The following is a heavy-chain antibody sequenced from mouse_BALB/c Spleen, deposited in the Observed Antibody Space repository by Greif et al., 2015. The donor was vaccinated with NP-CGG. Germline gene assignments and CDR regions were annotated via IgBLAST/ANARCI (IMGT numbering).Heavy chain of an antibody. V-gene: IGHV5-17*02. J-gene: IGHJ2*01. CDR1: GFTFSSFG. Sequence: EVKVVESGGGLVQPGGSRKLSCAASGFTFSSFGMHWVRRAPEKGLEWVAYISSGSSTIYYADTVKGRFTISRDNPKNTLFLQMTSLRSEDTAMYYCARLFDYWGQGTTLTVSS. CDR2: ISSGSSTI. CDR3: ARLFDY.